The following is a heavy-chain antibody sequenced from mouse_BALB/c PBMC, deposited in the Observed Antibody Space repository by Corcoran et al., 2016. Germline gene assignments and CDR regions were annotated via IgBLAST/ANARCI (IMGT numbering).Heavy chain of an antibody. V-gene: IGHV1-9*01. D-gene: IGHD1-1*01. CDR1: GYTFSRYC. CDR3: AYDGSSYLYYYASDY. J-gene: IGHJ4*01. Sequence: QVQLQQSGAELIKPGASVKISCKATGYTFSRYCIEWVKQRPGHGLEWIGEILPGSGSTNYHEKFKGKATFTSDTSSNTASRQLISLASEDSAVYYCAYDGSSYLYYYASDYWGQGTSVTVSS. CDR2: ILPGSGST.